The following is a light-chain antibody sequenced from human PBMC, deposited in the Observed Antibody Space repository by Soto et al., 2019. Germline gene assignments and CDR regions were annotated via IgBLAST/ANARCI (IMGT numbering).Light chain of an antibody. CDR3: QQYDSSLYT. CDR2: GAS. J-gene: IGKJ2*01. V-gene: IGKV3-15*01. Sequence: EIMMTQSPVTLSVSPGERATLSCRASQSVNSNLAWYQQKPGQAPRLLIYGASTRATGIPASFIGNGSGTEFTLTASSLQPEDFAVYYCQQYDSSLYTFGQGTKLEIK. CDR1: QSVNSN.